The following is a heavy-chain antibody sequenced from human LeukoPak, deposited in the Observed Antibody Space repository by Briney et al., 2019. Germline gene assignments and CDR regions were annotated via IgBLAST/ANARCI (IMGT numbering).Heavy chain of an antibody. D-gene: IGHD2-21*01. CDR2: NDNSGNT. CDR3: ARHLAARLGGAQFSDY. V-gene: IGHV4-59*08. J-gene: IGHJ4*02. CDR1: GGSINSYY. Sequence: MASETLSLTCIVSGGSINSYYWSWMRQPPGKGLEWIAYNDNSGNTNYNPSLKSRVTISVDTSRSEFSLKVNYVTAADTAVYYCARHLAARLGGAQFSDYWGQGTLVTVSS.